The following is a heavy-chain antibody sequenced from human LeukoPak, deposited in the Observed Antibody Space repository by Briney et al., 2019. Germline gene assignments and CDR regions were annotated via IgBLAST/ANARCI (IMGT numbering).Heavy chain of an antibody. J-gene: IGHJ3*02. CDR3: ARDMEEQWPSDAFDI. V-gene: IGHV3-21*01. CDR2: ISSSSSYI. CDR1: GFTFSSYS. D-gene: IGHD6-19*01. Sequence: GGSLRLSCAASGFTFSSYSINWVRQAPGKGLEWVSSISSSSSYIYYADSVKGRFTISRDNAKNSLYLQMNSLRAEDTAVYYCARDMEEQWPSDAFDIWGQGTMVTVSS.